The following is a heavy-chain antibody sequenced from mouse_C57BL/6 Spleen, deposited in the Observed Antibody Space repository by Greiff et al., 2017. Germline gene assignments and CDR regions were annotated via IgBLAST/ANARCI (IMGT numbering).Heavy chain of an antibody. D-gene: IGHD2-3*01. CDR2: FHPYNDDT. CDR3: ARGSAQGYYVNWYFDF. J-gene: IGHJ1*03. Sequence: VQLQQSGAELVKPGASVKMSCKASGYTFTTYPIEWMKQNHGKSLEWIGNFHPYNDDTKYNEKFKGKATLTVEKSSSTVYLELSRLTSGDSAVYYCARGSAQGYYVNWYFDFWGTGTTVTVSA. V-gene: IGHV1-47*01. CDR1: GYTFTTYP.